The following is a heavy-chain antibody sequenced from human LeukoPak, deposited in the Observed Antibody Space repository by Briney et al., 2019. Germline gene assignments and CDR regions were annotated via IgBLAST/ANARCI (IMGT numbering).Heavy chain of an antibody. CDR1: GGTFSSYA. V-gene: IGHV1-69*04. D-gene: IGHD3-9*01. J-gene: IGHJ5*02. Sequence: ASVKVSCKASGGTFSSYAISWVRQAPGQGLEWMGRIIPILGIANYAQKFQGRVTITADKSTSTAYMELSSLRSEDTAVYYCARDVRLDWLLSLQANWFDPWGQGTLVTVPS. CDR3: ARDVRLDWLLSLQANWFDP. CDR2: IIPILGIA.